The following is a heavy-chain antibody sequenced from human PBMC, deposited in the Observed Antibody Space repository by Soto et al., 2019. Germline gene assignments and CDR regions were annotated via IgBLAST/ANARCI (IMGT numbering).Heavy chain of an antibody. V-gene: IGHV3-23*01. J-gene: IGHJ4*02. CDR2: ISAGGDST. CDR3: AKGKYGSNGHYYFDY. D-gene: IGHD2-8*01. Sequence: GGSLRLSCAASGFTFSSYAMSWFRPAPGKGLEWVAAISAGGDSTYHADSVKGRFTISRDNSKNTLYLQMNSLISEDTAVYYCAKGKYGSNGHYYFDYWGQRTLVTVSS. CDR1: GFTFSSYA.